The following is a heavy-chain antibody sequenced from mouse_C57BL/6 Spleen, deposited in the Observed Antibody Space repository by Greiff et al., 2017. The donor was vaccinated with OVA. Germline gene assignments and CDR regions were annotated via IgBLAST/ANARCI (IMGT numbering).Heavy chain of an antibody. V-gene: IGHV7-3*01. CDR3: VCFNYNAMDN. Sequence: EVHLVESGGGLVQPGGSLSLSCAASGFTFTDYYMSWVRQPPGKALEWLGFIRNKANGYTTEYSASVKGRFTISRAHSQSILYLQMTALRAEDSATYYCVCFNYNAMDNWGKETSVTVSS. CDR2: IRNKANGYTT. CDR1: GFTFTDYY. J-gene: IGHJ4*01.